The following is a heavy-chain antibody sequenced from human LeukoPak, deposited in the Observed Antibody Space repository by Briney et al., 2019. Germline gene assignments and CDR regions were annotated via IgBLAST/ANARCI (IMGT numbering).Heavy chain of an antibody. J-gene: IGHJ4*02. D-gene: IGHD6-19*01. CDR2: ISGSGGST. V-gene: IGHV3-23*01. CDR3: AKVYGSGWYGGYFDY. Sequence: GGSLRLSCAASGFTFSSYAMSWVRQAPGKGLEWVSAISGSGGSTYYADSVKGRFTISRDNSKNTLYLQMNSLRAEDTAVYYCAKVYGSGWYGGYFDYWGQGTLVTVSS. CDR1: GFTFSSYA.